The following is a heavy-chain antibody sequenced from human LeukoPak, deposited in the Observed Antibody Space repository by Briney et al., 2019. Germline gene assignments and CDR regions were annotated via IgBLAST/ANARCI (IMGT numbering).Heavy chain of an antibody. J-gene: IGHJ4*02. CDR3: ASRDDSGPY. Sequence: PSETLSLTCTVSGGSVSGYYWSWIRQPPGKGLEWIGYVYYTGSTNYNPSLKSRVTISVDMSKNQFSLRLSSVTAADTAVYYSASRDDSGPYWGQGTLVTVSS. V-gene: IGHV4-59*02. CDR1: GGSVSGYY. CDR2: VYYTGST. D-gene: IGHD4-17*01.